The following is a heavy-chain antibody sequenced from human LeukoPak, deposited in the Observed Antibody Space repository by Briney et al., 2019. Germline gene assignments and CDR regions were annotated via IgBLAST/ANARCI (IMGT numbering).Heavy chain of an antibody. CDR3: ARSGGRAYSSGWYAPSRPGQYNWFDP. D-gene: IGHD6-19*01. CDR1: GGSISSSSYY. CDR2: INHSGST. J-gene: IGHJ5*02. V-gene: IGHV4-39*07. Sequence: PSETLSLTCTVSGGSISSSSYYWGWIRQPPGKGLEWIGEINHSGSTNYNPSLKSRVTISVDTSKNQFSLKLSSVTAADTAVYYCARSGGRAYSSGWYAPSRPGQYNWFDPWGQGTLVTVSS.